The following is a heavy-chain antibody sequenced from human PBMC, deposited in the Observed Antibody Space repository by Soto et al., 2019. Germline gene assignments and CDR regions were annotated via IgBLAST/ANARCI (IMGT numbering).Heavy chain of an antibody. CDR1: GFLFSTYW. V-gene: IGHV3-74*01. CDR3: SIRGGDYNFLGH. Sequence: EVQLVESGGGLVQPGGSLRLSCAASGFLFSTYWMFWVRQVPRKGLLWVSRIKSDGSSTSYADSVKGRFTISRDNTKNTVYLQKARLRAEGTGGVYLSIRGGDYNFLGHWGQGNPVTVSS. CDR2: IKSDGSST. J-gene: IGHJ4*02. D-gene: IGHD3-9*01.